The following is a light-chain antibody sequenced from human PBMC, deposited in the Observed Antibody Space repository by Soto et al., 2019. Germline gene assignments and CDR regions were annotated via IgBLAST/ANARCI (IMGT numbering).Light chain of an antibody. CDR3: QQTYSTLSIT. CDR1: ESIARH. V-gene: IGKV1-39*01. CDR2: AAS. J-gene: IGKJ5*01. Sequence: DIQMTQSPSSLSASVGDRVTITCRASESIARHLNWYQQKPGEAPKLLIYAASSLQNGVPSRFRGGGSGTDFTLTISNLQPEDFATYYCQQTYSTLSITFGQGTRQDIK.